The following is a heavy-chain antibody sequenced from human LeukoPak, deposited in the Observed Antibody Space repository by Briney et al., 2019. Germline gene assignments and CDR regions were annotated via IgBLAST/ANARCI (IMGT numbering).Heavy chain of an antibody. CDR3: ARENSIAVAGNDY. J-gene: IGHJ4*02. V-gene: IGHV1-2*02. Sequence: ASVKVSCKASGYTFTGYYMHWVRQAPGQGLEWMGWINPNSGGTNYAQKFQGRVTMTRDTSISTAYMELSRLRSDDTAVYYCARENSIAVAGNDYWGQGTLVTVSS. D-gene: IGHD6-19*01. CDR2: INPNSGGT. CDR1: GYTFTGYY.